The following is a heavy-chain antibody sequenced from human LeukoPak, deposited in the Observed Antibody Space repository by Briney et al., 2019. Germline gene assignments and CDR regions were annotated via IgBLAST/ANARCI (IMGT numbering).Heavy chain of an antibody. CDR3: ARAQTEGRLDY. J-gene: IGHJ4*02. CDR1: GGSISSYY. V-gene: IGHV4-59*12. Sequence: PSETLSLTCTVSGGSISSYYWSWIRQPPGKGLEWIGYIYYSGSTYYNPSLKSRVTISVDTSKNQFSLKLSSVTAADTAVYYCARAQTEGRLDYWGQGTLVTVSS. D-gene: IGHD5-12*01. CDR2: IYYSGST.